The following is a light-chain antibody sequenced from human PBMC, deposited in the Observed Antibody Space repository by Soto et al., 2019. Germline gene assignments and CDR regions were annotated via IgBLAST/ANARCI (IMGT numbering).Light chain of an antibody. J-gene: IGKJ5*01. CDR3: QQRSSRNT. CDR2: GAS. V-gene: IGKV3-15*01. CDR1: QSVDIN. Sequence: EIVLTQSPATLSVSPGERVTLSCRASQSVDINLAWYQQKPGQAPRLLIYGASTRATDMSGTFSGRGSGTDFNLTISRLEPEDFGIYYCQQRSSRNTFGQGTRLEIK.